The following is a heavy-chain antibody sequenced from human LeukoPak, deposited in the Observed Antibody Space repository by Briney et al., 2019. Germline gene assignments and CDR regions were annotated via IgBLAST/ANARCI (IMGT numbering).Heavy chain of an antibody. V-gene: IGHV3-48*01. CDR2: ISQSSSII. J-gene: IGHJ6*02. Sequence: GGSLRLSCAASGFTFSSYAMSWVRQAPGKGLEWISYISQSSSIIFYADSVRGRFTISRDNAKTSLYLQMNSLRAEDTAVYYCARECMVVHNGMDVWGQGTTVTVSS. D-gene: IGHD2-15*01. CDR3: ARECMVVHNGMDV. CDR1: GFTFSSYA.